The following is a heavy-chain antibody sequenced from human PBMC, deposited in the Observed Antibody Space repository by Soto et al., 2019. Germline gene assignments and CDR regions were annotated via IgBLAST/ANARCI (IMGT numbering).Heavy chain of an antibody. CDR2: VYNSGST. V-gene: IGHV4-59*08. J-gene: IGHJ6*03. CDR1: GDSISSHY. CDR3: ARSYCDFWSGDYYYYMDV. Sequence: QVQLQESGPGLVKPSETLSLTCTVSGDSISSHYWSWIRQPPGKGLERIGYVYNSGSTNYNHSLKRRVTISRDTSQSQFSLKLSSVTAADKAVYDCARSYCDFWSGDYYYYMDVWGKGTTVTVSS. D-gene: IGHD3-3*01.